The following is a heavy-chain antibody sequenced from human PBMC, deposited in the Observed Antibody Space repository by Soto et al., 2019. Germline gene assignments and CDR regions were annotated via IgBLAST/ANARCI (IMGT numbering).Heavy chain of an antibody. D-gene: IGHD3-16*01. CDR2: ISYDGSNK. Sequence: PGGSLRLSCAASGFTFSSYGMHWVRQAPGKGLEWVAVISYDGSNKYYADSVKGRFTISRDNSKNTLYLQMNSLRAEDTAVYYCAKALMLTFGAVIAWGQGTLVTSPQ. J-gene: IGHJ5*02. V-gene: IGHV3-30*18. CDR3: AKALMLTFGAVIA. CDR1: GFTFSSYG.